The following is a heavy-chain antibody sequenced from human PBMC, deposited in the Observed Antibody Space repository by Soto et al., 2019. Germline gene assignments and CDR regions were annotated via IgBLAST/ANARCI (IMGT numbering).Heavy chain of an antibody. CDR3: ARDPRVYDFWSGYYSLERSHPIAFDY. CDR1: GYTFTSYY. J-gene: IGHJ4*02. V-gene: IGHV1-46*01. CDR2: INPSGGST. D-gene: IGHD3-3*01. Sequence: VASVKVSCKASGYTFTSYYMHWVRQAPGQGLEWMGIINPSGGSTSYAQKFQGRVTMTRDTSTSTVYMELSSLRSEDTAVYYCARDPRVYDFWSGYYSLERSHPIAFDYWGQGTLVTVSS.